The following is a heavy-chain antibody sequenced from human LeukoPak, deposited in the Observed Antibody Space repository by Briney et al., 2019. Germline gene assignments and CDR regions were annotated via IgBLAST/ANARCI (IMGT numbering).Heavy chain of an antibody. V-gene: IGHV4-38-2*01. CDR2: IYHSGST. J-gene: IGHJ5*02. CDR3: ARVIAAAGKGGYNWFDP. CDR1: GYSISSGYY. D-gene: IGHD6-13*01. Sequence: SETLSLTCAVSGYSISSGYYWGWIRQPPGKGLEWIGSIYHSGSTYYNPSLKSRVTISVDTSKNQFSLKLSSVTAADTAVYHCARVIAAAGKGGYNWFDPWGQGTLVTVSS.